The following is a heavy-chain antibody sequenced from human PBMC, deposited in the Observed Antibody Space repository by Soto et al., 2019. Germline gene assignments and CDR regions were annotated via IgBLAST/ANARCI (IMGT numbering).Heavy chain of an antibody. CDR2: IRSKANSYAT. CDR3: TRPNYYDSSGYPWPLDY. Sequence: GGSLRLSCAASGFTFSGSAMHWVRQASGKGLEWVGRIRSKANSYATAYAASVKGRFTISRDDSKNTAYLQMNSLKTEDTAVYYCTRPNYYDSSGYPWPLDYWGQGTMVTVSS. V-gene: IGHV3-73*01. J-gene: IGHJ4*02. D-gene: IGHD3-22*01. CDR1: GFTFSGSA.